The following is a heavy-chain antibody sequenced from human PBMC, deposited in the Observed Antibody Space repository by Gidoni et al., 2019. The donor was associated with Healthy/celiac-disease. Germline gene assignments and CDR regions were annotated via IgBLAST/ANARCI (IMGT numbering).Heavy chain of an antibody. CDR3: ARPQVTFGGVMTEDY. D-gene: IGHD3-16*01. Sequence: EVQLVESGGGLVQPGGSLRLSCAASGFPFRSSSMNWVRQAPGKGLEWVSYISSSSSTIYDADSGKGRFTIARDNAKNSLYLQMNSLRAEDTALDDCARPQVTFGGVMTEDYWGQGTLVTVSS. CDR1: GFPFRSSS. V-gene: IGHV3-48*01. J-gene: IGHJ4*02. CDR2: ISSSSSTI.